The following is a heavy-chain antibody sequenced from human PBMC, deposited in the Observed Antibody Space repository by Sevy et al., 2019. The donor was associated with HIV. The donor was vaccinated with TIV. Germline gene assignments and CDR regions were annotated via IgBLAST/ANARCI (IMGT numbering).Heavy chain of an antibody. CDR3: ASPKYVGYDYESLDI. J-gene: IGHJ3*02. Sequence: ASVKVSCKVSGYTFTKLSMHWVRQAPGKGLEWMGGFDPEDGETIYAQKFQGRVTMTEDTSTDTAYMELSSLRSEDTAVYYCASPKYVGYDYESLDIWGQWTMVTVSS. CDR2: FDPEDGET. CDR1: GYTFTKLS. D-gene: IGHD5-12*01. V-gene: IGHV1-24*01.